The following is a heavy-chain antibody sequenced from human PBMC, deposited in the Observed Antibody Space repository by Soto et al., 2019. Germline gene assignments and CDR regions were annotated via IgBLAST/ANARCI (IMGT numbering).Heavy chain of an antibody. CDR2: IWYDGSNK. D-gene: IGHD3-9*01. Sequence: GGSLRLSCAASGFTFSSYGMHWVRQAPGKGLEWVAVIWYDGSNKYYADSVKGRFTISRDNSKNTLYLQMNSLRAEDTAVYYCARVLLTGYYNLYYYGMDVWGQGTTVTVSS. J-gene: IGHJ6*02. CDR1: GFTFSSYG. V-gene: IGHV3-33*01. CDR3: ARVLLTGYYNLYYYGMDV.